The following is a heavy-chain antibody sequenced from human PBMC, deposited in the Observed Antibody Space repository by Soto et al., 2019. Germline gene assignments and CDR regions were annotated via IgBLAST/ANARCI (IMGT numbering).Heavy chain of an antibody. V-gene: IGHV3-30*18. J-gene: IGHJ4*02. Sequence: QVQLVESGGGVVQPGRSLRLSCIASGLTLSTYGMHWVRQAPGKGLEWVAIISYDGSEKNHADSVKGRFTISRDNSKNPLYLQMNSLTADDTAVYYCAKDRYSTSPGHFEYWGQGTLVTVSS. CDR1: GLTLSTYG. CDR2: ISYDGSEK. CDR3: AKDRYSTSPGHFEY. D-gene: IGHD5-12*01.